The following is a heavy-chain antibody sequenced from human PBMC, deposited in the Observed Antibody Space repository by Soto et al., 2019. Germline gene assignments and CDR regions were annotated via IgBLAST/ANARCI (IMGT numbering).Heavy chain of an antibody. V-gene: IGHV3-48*02. CDR3: ARDGKGAAYTHGPYYFDY. CDR2: IRKTIVSV. D-gene: IGHD1-1*01. CDR1: GFPFSFSS. Sequence: GGSLRLSCAASGFPFSFSSMNWVRQAPGEGQELIRNIRKTIVSVNYVDLVGRRITINKDNAMRSLFLHMNSLRDEDTAVYYCARDGKGAAYTHGPYYFDYWGQGALVIVSS. J-gene: IGHJ4*02.